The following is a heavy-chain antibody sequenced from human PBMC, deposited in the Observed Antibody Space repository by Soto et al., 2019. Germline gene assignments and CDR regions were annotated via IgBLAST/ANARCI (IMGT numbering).Heavy chain of an antibody. D-gene: IGHD1-1*01. CDR1: GYTFTSYA. V-gene: IGHV1-3*01. J-gene: IGHJ6*03. CDR2: INAGNGNT. CDR3: ARDRNSRYYYYYMDV. Sequence: QVQLVQSGAEVKKPGASVKVSCKASGYTFTSYAMHWVRQAPGQRLEWMGWINAGNGNTKYSPKFQGRVAITRDTSAGTAYMELTRLRSEDTAAYYWARDRNSRYYYYYMDVWGKGTTVTVAS.